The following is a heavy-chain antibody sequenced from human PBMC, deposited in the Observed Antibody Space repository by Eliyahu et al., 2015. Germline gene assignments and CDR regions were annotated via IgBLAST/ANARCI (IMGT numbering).Heavy chain of an antibody. CDR2: IKAXSGGT. D-gene: IGHD6-13*01. CDR1: XXYX. J-gene: IGHJ6*02. V-gene: IGHV1-2*02. Sequence: QXQLVQSGAEVKKPGASVKVXCEAXXXYXMXWVRQAPGQGXEWMGWIKAXSGGTNYAQKFQGRVTMTRDTSTTTAYMELSRLRSDDTAVYYCARGGAEQHLADQLGMDVWGQGTTVTVS. CDR3: ARGGAEQHLADQLGMDV.